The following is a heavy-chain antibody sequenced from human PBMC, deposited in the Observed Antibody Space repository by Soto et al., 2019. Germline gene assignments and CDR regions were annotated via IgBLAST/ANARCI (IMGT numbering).Heavy chain of an antibody. CDR1: GGTFSSYA. CDR2: IIPIFGTA. J-gene: IGHJ6*02. CDR3: ARESVELQGGPYYYYYGMDV. D-gene: IGHD1-7*01. Sequence: ASVKVSCKASGGTFSSYAISWVRQAPGQGLEWMGGIIPIFGTANYAQKFQGRVTITADESTSTAYMELSSLRSEDTAVYYCARESVELQGGPYYYYYGMDVWGQGTTVTVSS. V-gene: IGHV1-69*13.